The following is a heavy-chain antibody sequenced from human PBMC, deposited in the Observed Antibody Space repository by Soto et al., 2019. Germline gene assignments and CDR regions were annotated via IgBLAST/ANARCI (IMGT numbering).Heavy chain of an antibody. J-gene: IGHJ4*02. D-gene: IGHD3-22*01. CDR3: AKDRYYHDSSGYYIFDY. Sequence: PGGSLRLSCAASGFTFSSYGMHWVRQAPGKGLEWVAVISYDGSNKNYADSVKGRFTISRDNSKNTVYLQMNSLRAEDTAVYYCAKDRYYHDSSGYYIFDYWGQGTLVTVSS. CDR1: GFTFSSYG. V-gene: IGHV3-30*18. CDR2: ISYDGSNK.